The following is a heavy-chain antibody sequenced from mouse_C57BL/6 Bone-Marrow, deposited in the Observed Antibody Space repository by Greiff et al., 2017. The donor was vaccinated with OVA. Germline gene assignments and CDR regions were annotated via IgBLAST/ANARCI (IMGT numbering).Heavy chain of an antibody. CDR3: ARLLPPDD. CDR2: IYPGDGDT. J-gene: IGHJ2*01. Sequence: QVQLQQSGPELVKPGASVKISCKASGYAFSSSWMNWVKQRPGKGLEWIGRIYPGDGDTNYNGKFKGKATLTADKSSSTAYMQLSSLTSEDSAVYFCARLLPPDDWGQGTTHTGSS. D-gene: IGHD1-1*01. V-gene: IGHV1-82*01. CDR1: GYAFSSSW.